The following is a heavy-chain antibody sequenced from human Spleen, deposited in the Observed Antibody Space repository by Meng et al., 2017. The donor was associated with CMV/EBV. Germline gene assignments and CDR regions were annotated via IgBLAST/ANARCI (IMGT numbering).Heavy chain of an antibody. J-gene: IGHJ4*02. Sequence: GGSLRLSSAASGFTVSGNYMNWVRQAPGKGLEWVGRIKTKTDGATTDYAAPVKGRFTISRDDSKNTVYLQMNDLKTEDTGMYFCVLQYFDYWGQGTLVTVSS. CDR3: VLQYFDY. V-gene: IGHV3-15*01. CDR2: IKTKTDGATT. CDR1: GFTVSGNY. D-gene: IGHD4-11*01.